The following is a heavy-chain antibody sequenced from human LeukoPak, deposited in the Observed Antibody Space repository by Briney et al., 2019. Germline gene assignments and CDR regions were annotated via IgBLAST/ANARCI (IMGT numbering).Heavy chain of an antibody. CDR2: IYYSGST. CDR1: GGSISSGDYY. CDR3: ARGDGDYGSFDY. Sequence: PSETLSLTCTVSGGSISSGDYYWSWIRQPPGKGLEWIGYIYYSGSTYYNPSLKSRVTISVDTSKNQFSLKLSSVTAADTAVYYCARGDGDYGSFDYWGQGTLVTVSS. V-gene: IGHV4-30-4*01. D-gene: IGHD4-17*01. J-gene: IGHJ4*02.